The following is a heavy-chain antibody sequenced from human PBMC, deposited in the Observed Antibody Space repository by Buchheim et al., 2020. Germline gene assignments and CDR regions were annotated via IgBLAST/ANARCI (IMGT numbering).Heavy chain of an antibody. J-gene: IGHJ5*02. Sequence: QLQLQESGPGLVKPSETLSLTCTVSGDSISSNTCYWGWIRQPPERGLEWIGSVYYSGTSHYNPSLKSRVTMSVDTSKNQFSLRLSSVTAADTAVYYCARLRRDHKLLHNWFDPWGQGTL. CDR1: GDSISSNTCY. CDR2: VYYSGTS. V-gene: IGHV4-39*01. D-gene: IGHD2-15*01. CDR3: ARLRRDHKLLHNWFDP.